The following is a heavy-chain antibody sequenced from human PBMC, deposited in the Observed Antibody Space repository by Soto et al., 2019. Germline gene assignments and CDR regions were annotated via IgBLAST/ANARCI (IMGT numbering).Heavy chain of an antibody. CDR1: GFSLSTVGVG. CDR2: IYWDDDK. J-gene: IGHJ4*02. D-gene: IGHD3-16*01. CDR3: AHYLVRGNFDY. V-gene: IGHV2-5*02. Sequence: QITLNESGPTLVKPTQTLTLTCTFSGFSLSTVGVGVNWIRQPPGKALEWLALIYWDDDKRYSPSLKSRLTITKDTSKHQVVLQMTNMDPVDTATYYCAHYLVRGNFDYWGQGMLVTVSS.